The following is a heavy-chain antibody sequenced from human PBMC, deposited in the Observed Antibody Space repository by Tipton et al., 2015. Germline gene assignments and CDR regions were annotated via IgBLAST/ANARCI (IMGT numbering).Heavy chain of an antibody. CDR1: GGSFSAHY. D-gene: IGHD3-3*01. J-gene: IGHJ6*02. CDR2: ISHSGIA. Sequence: TLSLTCAVHGGSFSAHYWSWIRQAPGKGLEWVGEISHSGIAVHNPSLESRLTISVDTSKNQFSLKLSSVTAADTAVYYCASTLLDFYYYAMDVWGQGTTVTVSS. CDR3: ASTLLDFYYYAMDV. V-gene: IGHV4-34*01.